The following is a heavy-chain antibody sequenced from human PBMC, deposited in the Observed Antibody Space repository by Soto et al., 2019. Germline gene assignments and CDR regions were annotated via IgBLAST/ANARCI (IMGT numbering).Heavy chain of an antibody. J-gene: IGHJ6*02. V-gene: IGHV1-18*01. CDR1: GYTFTSYV. Sequence: ASVKVSCKASGYTFTSYVISWVRQAPGQGLEWMGWISAYNGNTNYAQKLQGRVTMTTDTSTSTAYMELRSLRSDDTAVYYCARTPYSSSLGYYYYYYGMDVWGQGTTVTVSS. CDR3: ARTPYSSSLGYYYYYYGMDV. CDR2: ISAYNGNT. D-gene: IGHD6-6*01.